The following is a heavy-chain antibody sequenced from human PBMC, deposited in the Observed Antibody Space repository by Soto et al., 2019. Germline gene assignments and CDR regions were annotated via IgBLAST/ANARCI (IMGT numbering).Heavy chain of an antibody. CDR3: ATDGSKHRTLRSDNWSRGNFFDYSALNV. CDR1: EYSLSALS. D-gene: IGHD1-1*01. J-gene: IGHJ6*02. CDR2: FDPENEET. Sequence: ASVKVSCKVSEYSLSALSIHWVRQAPGKGLEWMGRFDPENEETIYAQKFRGRVTLTEDTSADTAYMELSSLRSDDTAVYYCATDGSKHRTLRSDNWSRGNFFDYSALNVWGQGTTVTAP. V-gene: IGHV1-24*01.